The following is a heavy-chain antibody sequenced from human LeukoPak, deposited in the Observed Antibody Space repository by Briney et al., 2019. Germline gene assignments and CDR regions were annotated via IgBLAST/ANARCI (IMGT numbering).Heavy chain of an antibody. CDR2: ISSSGSTI. J-gene: IGHJ4*02. Sequence: GGSLRLSCAASGFTFSDYYMSWIRQAPGKGLEWVSYISSSGSTIYYADSVKGRFTISSDNAKNSLYLQMNSLRAEDTAVYYCARDWDDITGTTCFDYWGQGTLVTVSS. V-gene: IGHV3-11*01. D-gene: IGHD1-7*01. CDR3: ARDWDDITGTTCFDY. CDR1: GFTFSDYY.